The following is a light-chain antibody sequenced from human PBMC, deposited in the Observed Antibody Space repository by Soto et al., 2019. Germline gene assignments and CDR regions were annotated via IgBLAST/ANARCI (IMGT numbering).Light chain of an antibody. CDR1: QSIRSW. V-gene: IGKV1-5*01. Sequence: DIQMTQSRSILSAYVGCRFTINCRASQSIRSWLAWYQQKTGKAPKLLIYDAYSLESGVPSRFSGRIYGTEFNLTIAGLQPEDFATYYCQQLNSYPLTFGGGTKVDIK. J-gene: IGKJ4*01. CDR2: DAY. CDR3: QQLNSYPLT.